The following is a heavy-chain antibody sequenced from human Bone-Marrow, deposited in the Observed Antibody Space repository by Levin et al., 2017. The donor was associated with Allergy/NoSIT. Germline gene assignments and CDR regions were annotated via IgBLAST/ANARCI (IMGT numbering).Heavy chain of an antibody. D-gene: IGHD4-17*01. CDR3: VGTYASRFGD. V-gene: IGHV3-15*01. J-gene: IGHJ4*02. CDR1: GFTFCNAW. CDR2: ARSKTGGGTA. Sequence: LSLTCEASGFTFCNAWMTWVRQAPGKGLEWVGRARSKTGGGTADYAAAVQGRFTISRDDSKNTLYLQMSSLKTEDTAVYYCVGTYASRFGDWGQGALVTVSS.